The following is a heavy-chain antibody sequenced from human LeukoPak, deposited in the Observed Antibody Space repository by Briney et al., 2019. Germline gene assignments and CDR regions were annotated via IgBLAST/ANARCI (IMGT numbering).Heavy chain of an antibody. Sequence: ASVKVSCKASGYTFTSYDINWVRQATGQGLEWMGWISAYNGNTNYAQKLQGRVTMTTDTSTSTAYVELRSLRSDDTAVYYCAREGYYDSDAFDIWGQGTMVTVSS. CDR3: AREGYYDSDAFDI. CDR2: ISAYNGNT. D-gene: IGHD3-22*01. V-gene: IGHV1-18*01. J-gene: IGHJ3*02. CDR1: GYTFTSYD.